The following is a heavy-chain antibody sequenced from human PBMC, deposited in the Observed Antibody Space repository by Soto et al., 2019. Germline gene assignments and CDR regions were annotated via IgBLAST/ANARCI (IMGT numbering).Heavy chain of an antibody. D-gene: IGHD6-19*01. CDR1: VGSVSSYW. Sequence: PSETLSLTCTVSVGSVSSYWWSWIRQPPGKGLDWIGYIYYSGSTNYNPSLKSRVTISVDTSKNQFSLKLSSVTAADTAVYYCARDHLRGSGWGNYYYYGMDVWGQGTTLTVSS. CDR2: IYYSGST. CDR3: ARDHLRGSGWGNYYYYGMDV. J-gene: IGHJ6*02. V-gene: IGHV4-59*02.